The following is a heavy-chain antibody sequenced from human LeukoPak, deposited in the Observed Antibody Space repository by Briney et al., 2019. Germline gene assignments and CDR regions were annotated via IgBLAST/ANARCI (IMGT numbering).Heavy chain of an antibody. CDR1: GFTFSSYE. Sequence: GGSLRLSCAASGFTFSSYEMNWVRQAPGKGLEWVSYISSSGSTIYYADSVKGRFTISRDNAKNSLYLQMNSLRAEDTAVYYCACHVDYGDYYDYWGQGTLVTVSS. V-gene: IGHV3-48*03. D-gene: IGHD4-17*01. CDR3: ACHVDYGDYYDY. CDR2: ISSSGSTI. J-gene: IGHJ4*02.